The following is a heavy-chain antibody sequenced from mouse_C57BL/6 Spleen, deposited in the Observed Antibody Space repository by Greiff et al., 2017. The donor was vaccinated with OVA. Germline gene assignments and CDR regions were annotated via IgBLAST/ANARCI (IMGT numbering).Heavy chain of an antibody. CDR3: ARRGSYGSSYGFAY. CDR1: GYTFTSYW. J-gene: IGHJ3*01. Sequence: QVQLQQPGAELVKPGASVKLSCKASGYTFTSYWMQWVKQRPGQGLEWIGEIDPSDSYTNYNQKFKGKATLTVDTSSSTAYMQLSSLTSEDSAVYYCARRGSYGSSYGFAYWGQGTLVTVSA. CDR2: IDPSDSYT. D-gene: IGHD1-1*01. V-gene: IGHV1-50*01.